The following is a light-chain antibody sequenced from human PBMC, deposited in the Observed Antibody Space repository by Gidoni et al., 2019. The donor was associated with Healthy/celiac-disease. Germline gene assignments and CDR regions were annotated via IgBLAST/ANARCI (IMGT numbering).Light chain of an antibody. Sequence: DIQMTQSPSSLSASVGDRVTITCRASQSISSYLNWYQQKPGNAPKLLIYAASSLQSGVPSRFSGSGSGTDFTLTISSLQPEDVATYYCQQSYSTPQVTFGQGTKVEIK. J-gene: IGKJ1*01. V-gene: IGKV1-39*01. CDR1: QSISSY. CDR2: AAS. CDR3: QQSYSTPQVT.